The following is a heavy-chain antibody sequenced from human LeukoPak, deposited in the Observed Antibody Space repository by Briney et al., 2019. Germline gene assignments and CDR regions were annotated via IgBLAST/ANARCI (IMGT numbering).Heavy chain of an antibody. D-gene: IGHD5-24*01. CDR2: IDHRGDT. Sequence: SETLSLTCAVYGGSFSPYYWSWIRQSTGKGLEWIAEIDHRGDTNYNPSVKSRVTISIDTSKNQFSLNMRSLSAADTAVYYCARGATISETGYFDFWGQGTLVTVSS. J-gene: IGHJ4*03. V-gene: IGHV4-34*01. CDR1: GGSFSPYY. CDR3: ARGATISETGYFDF.